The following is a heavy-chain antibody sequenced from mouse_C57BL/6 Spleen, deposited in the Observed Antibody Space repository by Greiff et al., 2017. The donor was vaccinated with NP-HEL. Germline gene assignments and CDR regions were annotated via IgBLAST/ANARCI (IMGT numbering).Heavy chain of an antibody. V-gene: IGHV1-54*01. Sequence: VQLQQSGAELVRPGTSVKVSCKASGYAFTNYLIEWVKQRPGQGLEWIGVINPGSGGTNYNEKFKGKATLTADKSSSTAYMQLSSRTSEDSAVYFCARSTVVATDYAMDYWGQGTSVTVSS. CDR3: ARSTVVATDYAMDY. J-gene: IGHJ4*01. CDR1: GYAFTNYL. CDR2: INPGSGGT. D-gene: IGHD1-1*01.